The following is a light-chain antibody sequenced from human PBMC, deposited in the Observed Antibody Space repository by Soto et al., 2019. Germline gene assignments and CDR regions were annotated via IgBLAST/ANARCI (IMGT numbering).Light chain of an antibody. CDR1: QGIAPY. V-gene: IGKV1-27*01. CDR2: ATS. CDR3: QKYTSAPLT. J-gene: IGKJ4*01. Sequence: DVQMTQSPSSLSAFVGDRVTITCRASQGIAPYLAWFQQKPGKVPKLLIYATSTLQSAVPSRFSGSRSGTDFTLNISSLQHEDVATYYRQKYTSAPLTFGGGTKVEIK.